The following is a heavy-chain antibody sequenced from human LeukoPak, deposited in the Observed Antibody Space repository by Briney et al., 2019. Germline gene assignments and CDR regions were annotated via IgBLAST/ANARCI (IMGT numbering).Heavy chain of an antibody. D-gene: IGHD3-22*01. CDR2: ISAYKGNT. V-gene: IGHV1-18*01. Sequence: ASVKVSCKASGYTFTTYGISWVRLAPGQGLEWMGWISAYKGNTNYAQKLQGRVTMTTETSTSTAYMELRSLRSDDTAVYYCARQHSGGYYSPHYYYGMDVWGQGTTVTVSS. CDR3: ARQHSGGYYSPHYYYGMDV. J-gene: IGHJ6*02. CDR1: GYTFTTYG.